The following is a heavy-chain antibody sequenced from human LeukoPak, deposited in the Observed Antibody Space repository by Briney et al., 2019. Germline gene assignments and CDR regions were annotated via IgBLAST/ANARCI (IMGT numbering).Heavy chain of an antibody. D-gene: IGHD3-10*01. Sequence: GGSLRLSCAASGFTFSSHWMAWVRQAPGKGLEWVANIKQDGSDKYYLDSMKGRLTISRDNAKNSLYLQVNSLRVEDTAVYYCAKVWVRGVLWGQGTLVTVSS. J-gene: IGHJ4*02. CDR1: GFTFSSHW. CDR2: IKQDGSDK. CDR3: AKVWVRGVL. V-gene: IGHV3-7*01.